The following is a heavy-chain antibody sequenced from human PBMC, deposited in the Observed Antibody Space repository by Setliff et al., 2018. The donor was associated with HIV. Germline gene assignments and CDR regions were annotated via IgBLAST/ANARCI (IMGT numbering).Heavy chain of an antibody. CDR2: IKQDGSEK. D-gene: IGHD3-16*01. V-gene: IGHV3-7*01. CDR3: ARSLWGFVRNAAFET. J-gene: IGHJ6*02. Sequence: GGSLRLSCAASGFTFSTYWMNWVRQAPGKGLEWVANIKQDGSEKYYVDSVKGRFTISRDNAKNSLYLQMNSLRVEDSAVYYCARSLWGFVRNAAFETWGQGTTVTVSS. CDR1: GFTFSTYW.